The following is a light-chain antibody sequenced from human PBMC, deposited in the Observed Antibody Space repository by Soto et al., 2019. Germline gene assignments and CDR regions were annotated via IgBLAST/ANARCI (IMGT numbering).Light chain of an antibody. CDR1: QSVSGN. V-gene: IGKV3-15*01. Sequence: EIVMTQSPATLSVSPGERATLSCRASQSVSGNLAWYQQKPGQAPRLLTYGASTRATGIPARFSGSGSGTDFTLTISRLEPEDFAVYYCQHYGYPQWTFGQGTKVDIK. J-gene: IGKJ1*01. CDR3: QHYGYPQWT. CDR2: GAS.